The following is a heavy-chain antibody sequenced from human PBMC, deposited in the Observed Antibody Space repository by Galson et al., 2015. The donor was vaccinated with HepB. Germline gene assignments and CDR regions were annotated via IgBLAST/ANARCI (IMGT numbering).Heavy chain of an antibody. CDR1: GFTFSSYS. Sequence: SLRLSCAASGFTFSSYSMNWVRQAPGKGLEWVSYISSSSSTIYYADSVKGRFTISRDNAKNSLYLQMNSLRAEDTAVYYCARDLMGGNSAYDYWGQGTLVTVSS. D-gene: IGHD4-23*01. J-gene: IGHJ4*02. V-gene: IGHV3-48*04. CDR3: ARDLMGGNSAYDY. CDR2: ISSSSSTI.